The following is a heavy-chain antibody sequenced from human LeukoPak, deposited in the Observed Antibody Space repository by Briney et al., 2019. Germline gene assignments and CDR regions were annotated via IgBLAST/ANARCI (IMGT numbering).Heavy chain of an antibody. V-gene: IGHV1-69*04. D-gene: IGHD2-8*01. CDR1: GGTFSSYT. Sequence: ASVKVSCKASGGTFSSYTISWVRQAPGQGLEWMGRIIPILGIANYAQKFQGRVTITADKSTSTAYMELSSLRSEDTAVYYCAREGFQTHGQAFDYWGQGTLVTVSS. CDR2: IIPILGIA. J-gene: IGHJ4*02. CDR3: AREGFQTHGQAFDY.